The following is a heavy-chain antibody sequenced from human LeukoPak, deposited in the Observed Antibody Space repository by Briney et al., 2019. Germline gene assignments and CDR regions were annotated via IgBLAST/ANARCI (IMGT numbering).Heavy chain of an antibody. CDR1: GYTFTNYF. CDR3: ARVGGLRTTTPGGADF. D-gene: IGHD1-7*01. V-gene: IGHV1-46*01. Sequence: GASVKVSCKASGYTFTNYFIHWARQAPGQGLEWMGIIKPSDGNTSYAQTLQGRVSLTRDTSTSTVYMELSRLRSEDTAVYYCARVGGLRTTTPGGADFWGQGTMVTVSS. CDR2: IKPSDGNT. J-gene: IGHJ3*01.